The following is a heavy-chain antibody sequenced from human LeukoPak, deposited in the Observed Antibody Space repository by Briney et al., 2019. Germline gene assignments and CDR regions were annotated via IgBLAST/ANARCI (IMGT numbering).Heavy chain of an antibody. D-gene: IGHD2-15*01. V-gene: IGHV3-21*04. CDR2: VSSSGTNI. J-gene: IGHJ4*02. Sequence: PGGSLRLSCVASGFSFSTYRMNWVRQAPGEGLEWVSCVSSSGTNIDYADSVKGRFTISRDNVKNSLYLQMNTLRAEDTAVYYCAKVREDIVVVVAATDPLDYWGQGTLVTVSS. CDR1: GFSFSTYR. CDR3: AKVREDIVVVVAATDPLDY.